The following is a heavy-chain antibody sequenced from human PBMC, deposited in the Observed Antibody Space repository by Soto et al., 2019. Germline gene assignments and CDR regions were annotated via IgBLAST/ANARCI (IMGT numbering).Heavy chain of an antibody. CDR3: ATSVVTGTDY. Sequence: EVQLVESGGGLVKPGGSLRLSCAASGFSFSTYDMNWVRQAPGKGLEWVSSISSNTYYIYHADSVKGRFTISRDNAKNSLYLQMNSLRPEDTAGYYCATSVVTGTDYWGQGTLVTVSS. CDR2: ISSNTYYI. J-gene: IGHJ4*02. D-gene: IGHD2-21*02. V-gene: IGHV3-21*01. CDR1: GFSFSTYD.